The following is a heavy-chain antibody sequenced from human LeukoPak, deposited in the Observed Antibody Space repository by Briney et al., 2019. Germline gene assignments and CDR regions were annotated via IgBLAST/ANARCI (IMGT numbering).Heavy chain of an antibody. D-gene: IGHD1-20*01. V-gene: IGHV4-59*01. CDR2: IYYSGST. CDR3: ARDNLADYFDY. CDR1: GGSISTYD. J-gene: IGHJ4*02. Sequence: SETLSLTCTVSGGSISTYDWSWIRQPPGKGLEWIGYIYYSGSTNYNSSLKSRVNISIDTSKNQFSLRLSSVTAADTAVYYCARDNLADYFDYWGQGTLVTVSS.